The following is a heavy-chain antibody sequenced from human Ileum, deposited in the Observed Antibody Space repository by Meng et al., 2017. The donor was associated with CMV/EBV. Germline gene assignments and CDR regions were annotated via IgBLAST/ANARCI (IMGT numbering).Heavy chain of an antibody. J-gene: IGHJ4*02. V-gene: IGHV3-74*01. CDR2: INTDGSGT. CDR3: AKDPDSYISTLGTTFDS. Sequence: GESLKISCAASGFTFDSYWMHWVRQAPGKGLVWVSRINTDGSGTNYADSVKGRFIISRDNSNNALYLQMNSLSAGDTALYYCAKDPDSYISTLGTTFDSWGQGTLVTVSS. CDR1: GFTFDSYW. D-gene: IGHD3-9*01.